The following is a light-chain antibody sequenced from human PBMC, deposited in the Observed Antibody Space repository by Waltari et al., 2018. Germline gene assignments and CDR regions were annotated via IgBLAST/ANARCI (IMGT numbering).Light chain of an antibody. CDR1: QSVRNN. Sequence: EIVMTQSPATLSVSPGERATLPGRASQSVRNNLVWYQQKPGQAPRLLIYGASTRVTGIPARVSGSGSGTEFTLTISSLQSEDFAVYYCQQYNNWPPWTFGQGTKVEIK. J-gene: IGKJ1*01. V-gene: IGKV3-15*01. CDR3: QQYNNWPPWT. CDR2: GAS.